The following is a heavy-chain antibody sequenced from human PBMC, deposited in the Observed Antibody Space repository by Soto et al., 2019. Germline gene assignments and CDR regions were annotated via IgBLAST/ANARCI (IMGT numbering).Heavy chain of an antibody. CDR2: ISSDGSNR. D-gene: IGHD3-10*01. CDR3: VGGQYYFDY. V-gene: IGHV3-30*03. J-gene: IGHJ4*02. Sequence: QVQLVESGGGVVQPGRSLRLSCAASGFPFTTYGMHWVREGPGKGLEWVAVISSDGSNRFYADSVKGRFTISRDNSKNTLFLQMTSLRPEDTALYYCVGGQYYFDYRGQGTLVIVSS. CDR1: GFPFTTYG.